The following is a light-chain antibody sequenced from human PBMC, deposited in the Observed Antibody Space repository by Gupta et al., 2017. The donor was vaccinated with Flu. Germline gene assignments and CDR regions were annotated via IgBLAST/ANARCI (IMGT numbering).Light chain of an antibody. Sequence: VTRELSPGERATHYCRASQSIRRKYLACNQQKPGQAPRLLIYGTSSRATGFPNRFSGSGSGTEFTLTISGREPEDFGVYYCQHEHRSPFTFGQGTRMKIK. CDR1: QSIRRKY. CDR2: GTS. CDR3: QHEHRSPFT. V-gene: IGKV3-20*01. J-gene: IGKJ2*01.